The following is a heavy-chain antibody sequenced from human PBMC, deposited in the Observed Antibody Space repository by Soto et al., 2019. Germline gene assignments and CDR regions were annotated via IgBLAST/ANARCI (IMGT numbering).Heavy chain of an antibody. V-gene: IGHV3-30*18. J-gene: IGHJ4*02. CDR3: AKDGAIAAADYFFDY. CDR1: GFNFSNYS. D-gene: IGHD6-13*01. CDR2: IASDGKDK. Sequence: PGGSLILSCAASGFNFSNYSIHWVRQAPGKGLEWVAVIASDGKDKRYADSVKGRFTISRDNSKNTVYLQMNSLRGEDTAVYYCAKDGAIAAADYFFDYWGQGSLVTVSS.